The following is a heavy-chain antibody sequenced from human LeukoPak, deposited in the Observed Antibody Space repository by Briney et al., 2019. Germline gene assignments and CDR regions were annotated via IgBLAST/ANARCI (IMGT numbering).Heavy chain of an antibody. CDR2: IFPGDSDT. Sequence: GESLKISCKGSAFSFTSYWIGWVRQKPGKGLEWMGIIFPGDSDTRYSPSFQGQVTISADKSISTAYLQWSSLKASDTAMYYCARRLTYDSRAYYCLDYWGQGTLVTVSS. V-gene: IGHV5-51*01. CDR1: AFSFTSYW. D-gene: IGHD3-22*01. CDR3: ARRLTYDSRAYYCLDY. J-gene: IGHJ4*02.